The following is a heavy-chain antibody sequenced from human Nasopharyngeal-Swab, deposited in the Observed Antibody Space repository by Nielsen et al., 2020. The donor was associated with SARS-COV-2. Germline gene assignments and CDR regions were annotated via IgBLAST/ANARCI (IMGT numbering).Heavy chain of an antibody. D-gene: IGHD3-3*01. CDR3: ARGPRGYDFWSGYYHGSFDC. CDR1: GGSFSGYY. J-gene: IGHJ4*02. CDR2: INHSGST. Sequence: SETLSLTCAVYGGSFSGYYWSWIRQPPGKGLEWIGEINHSGSTNYNPSLKSRVTISVDTSKNQFSLKLSSVTAADTAVYYCARGPRGYDFWSGYYHGSFDCWGQGTLVTVSS. V-gene: IGHV4-34*01.